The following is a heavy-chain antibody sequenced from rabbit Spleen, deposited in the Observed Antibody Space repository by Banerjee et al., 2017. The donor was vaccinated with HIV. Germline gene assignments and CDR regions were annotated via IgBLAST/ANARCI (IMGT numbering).Heavy chain of an antibody. Sequence: QSLEESGGGLVKPGASLTLTCKASGFSFSSNYYMCWVRQAPGKGLEWIACIYISIGSTYYASWAKGRFTISRTSSTTVTLRMTSLTAADRATYFCARDLVGVIGWNFYLWGPGTLVTVS. CDR3: ARDLVGVIGWNFYL. CDR2: IYISIGST. D-gene: IGHD1-1*01. V-gene: IGHV1S40*01. J-gene: IGHJ4*01. CDR1: GFSFSSNYY.